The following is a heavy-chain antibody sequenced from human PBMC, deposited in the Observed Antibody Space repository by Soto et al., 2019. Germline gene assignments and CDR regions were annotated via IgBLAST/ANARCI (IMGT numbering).Heavy chain of an antibody. J-gene: IGHJ4*02. CDR1: AFSFSSYA. Sequence: QVQLVESGGGVVQPGRSLRLSCVASAFSFSSYAMHWVRQAPGKGLEWVAVISYDGNNKWYADSVKGRFTISRDKYENTLYMQMSSLRAEDTAVYYWAKNYYGAGSDLMMDDYWGQGTLVTVSA. CDR2: ISYDGNNK. CDR3: AKNYYGAGSDLMMDDY. V-gene: IGHV3-30*18. D-gene: IGHD3-10*01.